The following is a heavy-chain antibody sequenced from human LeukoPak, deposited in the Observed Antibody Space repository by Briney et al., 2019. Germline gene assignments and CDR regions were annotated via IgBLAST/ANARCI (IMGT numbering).Heavy chain of an antibody. CDR3: AKDLSIAARPDYFDY. V-gene: IGHV3-30*18. D-gene: IGHD6-6*01. CDR2: ISYDGSNK. J-gene: IGHJ4*02. CDR1: GFTFSSYG. Sequence: PGRSLRLSCAASGFTFSSYGMHWVRQAPGKGLEWVAVISYDGSNKYYADSVKGRFTISRDNSKNTLYLQMNSLRAEDTAVYYCAKDLSIAARPDYFDYWGQGTLVTVSS.